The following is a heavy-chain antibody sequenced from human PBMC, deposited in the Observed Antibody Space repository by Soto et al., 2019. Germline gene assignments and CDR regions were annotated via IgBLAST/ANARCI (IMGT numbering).Heavy chain of an antibody. J-gene: IGHJ4*02. V-gene: IGHV4-59*01. D-gene: IGHD1-26*01. Sequence: SETLSLTCTVSGGSISSDYWSWMRQPPGKGLEWIGYISYSGNTNYNPSLKSLVTISVDTSKKQFSLKLRSVTAADTAVYYCARVLSGSSLFDYWGQGMLVTSPQ. CDR1: GGSISSDY. CDR3: ARVLSGSSLFDY. CDR2: ISYSGNT.